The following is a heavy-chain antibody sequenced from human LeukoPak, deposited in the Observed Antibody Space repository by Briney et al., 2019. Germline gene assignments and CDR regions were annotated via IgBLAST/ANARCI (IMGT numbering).Heavy chain of an antibody. D-gene: IGHD3-16*02. CDR3: ATDHRITFGGVIVNQYFDY. V-gene: IGHV1-24*01. J-gene: IGHJ4*02. Sequence: VASVKVSCKVSGYTLTELSMHWVRQAPGKGLEWMGGFDPEDGETIYAQKFQGRVTMTEDTSTDTAYMELSSLRSEDTAVYYCATDHRITFGGVIVNQYFDYWGQGTLVTVSS. CDR1: GYTLTELS. CDR2: FDPEDGET.